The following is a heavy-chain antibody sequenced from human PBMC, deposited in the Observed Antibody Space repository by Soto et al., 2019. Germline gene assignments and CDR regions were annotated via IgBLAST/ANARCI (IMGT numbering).Heavy chain of an antibody. V-gene: IGHV4-30-4*01. CDR2: IFSSGST. D-gene: IGHD3-10*01. CDR3: ARGRFGEIHDY. CDR1: GGSISSGEYY. J-gene: IGHJ4*02. Sequence: SETLSLTCTVSGGSISSGEYYWSWLRQPPGKGLEWIGYIFSSGSTHYNASLKSRLTISVDTSKNQFSRQLTSVTATDTAVYYCARGRFGEIHDYWGQGTLVTVSS.